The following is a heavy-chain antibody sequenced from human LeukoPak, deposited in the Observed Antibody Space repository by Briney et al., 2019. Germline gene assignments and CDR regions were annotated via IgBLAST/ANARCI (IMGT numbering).Heavy chain of an antibody. CDR3: ARGRVIRDHFQH. J-gene: IGHJ1*01. Sequence: PGGSLRLSCAASGFTFSSYSMNWVRQAPGKGLEWVSSISSSSSYIYYADSVKGRFTISRDNAKNSLYLQMNSLRAEDTAVYYCARGRVIRDHFQHWGQGTLVTVSS. CDR2: ISSSSSYI. V-gene: IGHV3-21*01. CDR1: GFTFSSYS. D-gene: IGHD2-21*01.